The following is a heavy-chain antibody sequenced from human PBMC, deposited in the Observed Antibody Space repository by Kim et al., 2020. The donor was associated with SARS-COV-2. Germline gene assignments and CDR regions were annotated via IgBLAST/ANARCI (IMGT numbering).Heavy chain of an antibody. CDR1: GDSVSGNSAA. CDR3: ARNIHDRGRGAFDS. Sequence: SQTLSLTCAISGDSVSGNSAAWNWIRQSPSRGLEWLGRTYYRSKWYNDYAVSLKSRITINPDTSRNQFSLQLNSVTPEDTAVYYCARNIHDRGRGAFDSWGPGTLVTVSS. J-gene: IGHJ5*01. CDR2: TYYRSKWYN. D-gene: IGHD3-10*01. V-gene: IGHV6-1*01.